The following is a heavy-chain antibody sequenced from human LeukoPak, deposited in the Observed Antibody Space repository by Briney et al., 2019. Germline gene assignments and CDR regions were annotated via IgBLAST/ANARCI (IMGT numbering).Heavy chain of an antibody. Sequence: GGSLRLSCAASGFTFSSYSMNWVRQAPGKGLEWVSYISSSSSTIYYADSVKGRFTISRDNAKNSLYLQMNSLRAEGTAVYYCARDYYDSSGYYGFDYWGQGTLVTVSS. V-gene: IGHV3-48*04. D-gene: IGHD3-22*01. CDR3: ARDYYDSSGYYGFDY. CDR2: ISSSSSTI. J-gene: IGHJ4*02. CDR1: GFTFSSYS.